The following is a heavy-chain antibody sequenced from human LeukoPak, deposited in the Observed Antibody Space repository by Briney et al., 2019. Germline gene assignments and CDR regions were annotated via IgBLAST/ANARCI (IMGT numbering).Heavy chain of an antibody. V-gene: IGHV3-7*01. CDR1: GFTFSSYW. CDR3: AREGFLEWLVNIDY. D-gene: IGHD3-3*01. CDR2: IKQDGSEK. J-gene: IGHJ4*02. Sequence: TGGSLRLSCAASGFTFSSYWMSWVRQAPGKGLEWVANIKQDGSEKYYVDSVKGRFTISRDNAKNSLYLQMNSLRAEDTAVYYCAREGFLEWLVNIDYWGQGTLVTVSS.